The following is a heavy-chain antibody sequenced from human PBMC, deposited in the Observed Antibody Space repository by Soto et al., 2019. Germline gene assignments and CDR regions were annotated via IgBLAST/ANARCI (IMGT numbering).Heavy chain of an antibody. D-gene: IGHD3-10*01. CDR1: GFSISDCS. J-gene: IGHJ4*02. CDR3: ASVLGSRRSGSYPSY. Sequence: EVQLVASGGGLVQPGGSLRLSCAASGFSISDCSMNWVRRAPGTGLEWISYISTNNDAIYYADSVKGRFTISRDNAKNSLYLQMNSLRAEDTALYYCASVLGSRRSGSYPSYWGQGTLVTVSS. CDR2: ISTNNDAI. V-gene: IGHV3-48*01.